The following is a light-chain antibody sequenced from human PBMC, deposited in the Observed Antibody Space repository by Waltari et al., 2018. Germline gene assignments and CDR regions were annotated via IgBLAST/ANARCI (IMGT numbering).Light chain of an antibody. CDR1: SSAVGDYNF. CDR3: SSYTSSTTGI. Sequence: QSALTQPASVSGSPGQSLTISCTGTSSAVGDYNFISWYQQRPGKAPELLVYDVSHRPSGVSTRFSGSKSGNTAALTISGLQAEDEADYYCSSYTSSTTGIFGGGTKLTVL. V-gene: IGLV2-14*01. CDR2: DVS. J-gene: IGLJ2*01.